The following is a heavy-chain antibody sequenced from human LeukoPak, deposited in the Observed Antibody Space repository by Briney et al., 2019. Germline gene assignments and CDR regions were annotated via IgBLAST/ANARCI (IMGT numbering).Heavy chain of an antibody. CDR3: ARIAAAGNYGMDV. V-gene: IGHV3-23*01. CDR2: ISGSGGST. D-gene: IGHD6-13*01. CDR1: GFTFSSYA. J-gene: IGHJ6*02. Sequence: GGPLRLSCAASGFTFSSYAMSWVRQAPGKGLEWVSAISGSGGSTYYADSVKGRFTISRDNSKNTLYLQMNSLRAEDTAVYYCARIAAAGNYGMDVWGQGTTVTVSS.